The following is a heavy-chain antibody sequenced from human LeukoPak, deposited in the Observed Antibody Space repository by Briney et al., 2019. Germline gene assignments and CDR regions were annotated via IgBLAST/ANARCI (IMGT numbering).Heavy chain of an antibody. J-gene: IGHJ4*02. CDR1: GYTFIRYY. V-gene: IGHV1-46*01. CDR2: INPSGGST. Sequence: GASVKVSCKASGYTFIRYYMYWVRQAPGQGLEWMGIINPSGGSTSYAQKFQGRLTMTRDTSTSTVYMELSSLRSEDTAVYYCAGGTDYQLPLLDCWGQGTLVTVSS. D-gene: IGHD2-2*01. CDR3: AGGTDYQLPLLDC.